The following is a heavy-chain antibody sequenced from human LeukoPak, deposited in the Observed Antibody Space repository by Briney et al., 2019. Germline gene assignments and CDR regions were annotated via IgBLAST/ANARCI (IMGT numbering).Heavy chain of an antibody. V-gene: IGHV4-4*07. J-gene: IGHJ4*02. CDR3: ERGGRGDYYDY. CDR1: GGSISSYY. Sequence: PSETLSLTCTVSGGSISSYYWSWIRQPPGKGLEWIGRIYTSGSTNYNPSLKKRVTMILDASKNHFSLKQIYSTAADTAVYYCERGGRGDYYDYWGEGTLVTVSS. D-gene: IGHD3-22*01. CDR2: IYTSGST.